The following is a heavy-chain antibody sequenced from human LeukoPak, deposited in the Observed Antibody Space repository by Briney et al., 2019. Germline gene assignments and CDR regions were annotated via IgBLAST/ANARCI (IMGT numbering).Heavy chain of an antibody. Sequence: SETLSLTCTVSGGSISSYYWSWIRQPPGKGLEWIGYIYYSGSTNYNPSLMSRVTISVDTSKNQFSLKLSSVTAADTAVYYCARLSIQWELLADYWGQGTLVTVSS. V-gene: IGHV4-59*08. D-gene: IGHD1-26*01. CDR2: IYYSGST. CDR1: GGSISSYY. J-gene: IGHJ4*02. CDR3: ARLSIQWELLADY.